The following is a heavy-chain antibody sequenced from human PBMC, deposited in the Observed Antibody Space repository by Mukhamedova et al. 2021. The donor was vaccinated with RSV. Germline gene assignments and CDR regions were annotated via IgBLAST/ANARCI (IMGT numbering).Heavy chain of an antibody. Sequence: GQGLEWMGIINPSGGTTKYTQKFQGRVTMTRDTSTSTVYMELSSLRSDDTAAYYCARGLALVRGVSWWSDVMRGNWFDPWGQGTLVT. D-gene: IGHD3-10*01. CDR3: ARGLALVRGVSWWSDVMRGNWFDP. V-gene: IGHV1-46*01. J-gene: IGHJ5*02. CDR2: INPSGGTT.